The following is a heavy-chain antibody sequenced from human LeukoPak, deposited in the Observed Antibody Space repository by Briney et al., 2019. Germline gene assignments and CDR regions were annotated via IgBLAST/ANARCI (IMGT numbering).Heavy chain of an antibody. CDR1: GFTFSNAW. V-gene: IGHV3-15*01. Sequence: PGGSLRLSCAASGFTFSNAWMSWVRQAPGKGLEWVGRIKSKTDGGTTDYAAPVKGRFTISRDDSKNTLYLQMNSLKTEDTAVYYCTTGLDIVVVVAAVGVDYWGQGTLVTVSS. D-gene: IGHD2-15*01. J-gene: IGHJ4*02. CDR3: TTGLDIVVVVAAVGVDY. CDR2: IKSKTDGGTT.